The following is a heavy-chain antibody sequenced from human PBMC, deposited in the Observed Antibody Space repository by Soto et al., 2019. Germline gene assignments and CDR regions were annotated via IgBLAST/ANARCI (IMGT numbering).Heavy chain of an antibody. Sequence: EVQLVESGGGLVQPGGSLRLSCAVSGFSVTTNHMTWVRQAPGKGLEWVSIIYSGGATDYADSVKGRLTISRDNSKNTLHLQMNSLRGEDTAIYYCVRNYGDVWGQGTTVTVSS. D-gene: IGHD3-16*01. CDR1: GFSVTTNH. V-gene: IGHV3-66*01. CDR2: IYSGGAT. J-gene: IGHJ6*02. CDR3: VRNYGDV.